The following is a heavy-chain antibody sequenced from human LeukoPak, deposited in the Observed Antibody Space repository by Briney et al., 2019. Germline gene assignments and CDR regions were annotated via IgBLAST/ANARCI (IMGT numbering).Heavy chain of an antibody. V-gene: IGHV1-18*01. Sequence: GASVKVSCKASGYDFTSVGITWVRRAPGQGLEWMGWISPYNGNTRYAQKFQGRVAMTTDTSTTTACMELRSLRSDDTAVYYCARGASYVILTGYSYFDYWGQGTLVTVSS. D-gene: IGHD3-9*01. J-gene: IGHJ4*02. CDR1: GYDFTSVG. CDR2: ISPYNGNT. CDR3: ARGASYVILTGYSYFDY.